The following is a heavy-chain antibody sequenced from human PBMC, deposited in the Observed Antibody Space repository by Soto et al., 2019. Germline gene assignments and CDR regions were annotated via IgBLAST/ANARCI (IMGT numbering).Heavy chain of an antibody. J-gene: IGHJ6*01. D-gene: IGHD3-3*01. CDR3: ARIWGVVKTQFIYYHYGMDV. CDR1: GGSISSSSYY. V-gene: IGHV4-39*01. Sequence: SETLSLTCTVSGGSISSSSYYWGWIRQPPGKGLEWIGSIYYSGSTYYNPSLKSRVTISVDTSKNQFSLKLSSVTAADTAVYYCARIWGVVKTQFIYYHYGMDVWGQGTTVTVSS. CDR2: IYYSGST.